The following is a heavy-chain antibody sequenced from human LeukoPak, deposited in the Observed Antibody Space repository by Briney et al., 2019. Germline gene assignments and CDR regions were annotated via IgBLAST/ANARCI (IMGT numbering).Heavy chain of an antibody. CDR2: ISWNSGSI. V-gene: IGHV3-9*01. Sequence: GGSLRLSRAASGFTFDDYAMHWVRQAPGKGLEWVSGISWNSGSIGYADSVKGRFTISRDNAKNSLYLQMNSLRAEDTALYYCAKDRGEWLVYYGMDVWGQGTTVTVSS. CDR1: GFTFDDYA. J-gene: IGHJ6*02. CDR3: AKDRGEWLVYYGMDV. D-gene: IGHD6-19*01.